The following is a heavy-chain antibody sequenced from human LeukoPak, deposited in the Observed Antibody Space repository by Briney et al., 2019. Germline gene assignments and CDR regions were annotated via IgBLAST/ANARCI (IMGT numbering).Heavy chain of an antibody. CDR3: ARPLAPVMLNAFDI. CDR1: GYTFINFY. J-gene: IGHJ3*02. CDR2: SNPSGGST. Sequence: ASVKVSCKASGYTFINFYIHWVRQAPGQGLEWTGVSNPSGGSTDYSQKFQGRVTMTRDTSTNTVYMELSSLRSEDTAVYYCARPLAPVMLNAFDIWGQGTMVTVSS. V-gene: IGHV1-46*01. D-gene: IGHD2-8*01.